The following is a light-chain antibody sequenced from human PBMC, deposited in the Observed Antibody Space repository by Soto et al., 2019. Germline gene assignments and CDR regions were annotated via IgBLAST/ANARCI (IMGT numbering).Light chain of an antibody. J-gene: IGKJ4*02. Sequence: EIVMTQSPATLSVSPGERATLSCRASQSVSSNLAWYQQKPGQAPRLLIYGASTRATGIPARFSGSGSGIELTLTIRSLQSDDFAVYYCKQYNNWPPGTFGAGTKVDIK. CDR1: QSVSSN. CDR2: GAS. CDR3: KQYNNWPPGT. V-gene: IGKV3-15*01.